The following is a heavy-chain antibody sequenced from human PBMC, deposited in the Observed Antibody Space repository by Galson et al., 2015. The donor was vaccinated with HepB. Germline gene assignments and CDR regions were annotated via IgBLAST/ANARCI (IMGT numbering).Heavy chain of an antibody. CDR3: AKLGRLVATTPDVGPDY. Sequence: SLRLSCAASGFTFSSYAMSWVRQAPGKGLEWVSAISGSGGSTYYADSVKGRFTISRDNSKNTLYLQMNSLRAEDTAVYYCAKLGRLVATTPDVGPDYWGQGTLVTVSS. V-gene: IGHV3-23*01. J-gene: IGHJ4*02. CDR2: ISGSGGST. D-gene: IGHD5-12*01. CDR1: GFTFSSYA.